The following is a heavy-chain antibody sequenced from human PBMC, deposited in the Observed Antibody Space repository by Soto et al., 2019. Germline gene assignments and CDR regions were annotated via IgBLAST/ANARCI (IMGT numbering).Heavy chain of an antibody. Sequence: PSQTLSLTCVISGDSVSSNSAAWNWIRQSPSRGLEWLGRTYYRSKWYNDYAVSVRSRITINPDTSRNQFSLQLNSVTPEDTAVYYCARGIAAARGDWLDPWGQGTLVTVSS. CDR1: GDSVSSNSAA. D-gene: IGHD6-25*01. V-gene: IGHV6-1*01. CDR2: TYYRSKWYN. J-gene: IGHJ5*02. CDR3: ARGIAAARGDWLDP.